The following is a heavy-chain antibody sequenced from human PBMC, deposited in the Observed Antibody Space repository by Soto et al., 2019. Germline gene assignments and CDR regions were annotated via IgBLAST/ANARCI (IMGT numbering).Heavy chain of an antibody. V-gene: IGHV3-11*01. Sequence: GSLRLSCVVSGFTFSDSFMSWIRQAPGKGLEWISYIGSHGTTIYYADSVKGRFTISRDNTKNSLFLQMDSLRVDDTAVYYCARNRAPTNCFDPWGQGTLVTVSS. CDR3: ARNRAPTNCFDP. CDR1: GFTFSDSF. J-gene: IGHJ5*02. CDR2: IGSHGTTI.